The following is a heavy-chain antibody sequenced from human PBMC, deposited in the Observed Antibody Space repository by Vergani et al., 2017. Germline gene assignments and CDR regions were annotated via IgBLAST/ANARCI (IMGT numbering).Heavy chain of an antibody. CDR3: AKVCGSTSCPYGGGAFDV. D-gene: IGHD2-2*01. V-gene: IGHV3-23*01. CDR2: INNNGGST. Sequence: QLLESGGGLIQPGGSLRLSCAASGFTFNSYAMTWVRQAPGKGLEWVSGINNNGGSTYYADSVKGRFTIYRDNSKHTLYLQMTDLRAEDTATYYCAKVCGSTSCPYGGGAFDVWGHGTMVTVSS. J-gene: IGHJ3*01. CDR1: GFTFNSYA.